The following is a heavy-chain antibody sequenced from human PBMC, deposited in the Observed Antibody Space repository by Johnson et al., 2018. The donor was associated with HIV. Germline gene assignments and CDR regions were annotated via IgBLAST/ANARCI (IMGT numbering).Heavy chain of an antibody. Sequence: VRLVESGGGLVQPGGSLRLSCAASGFTFSSYDMHWVRQATGKGLEWVSAIGTAGDTYYPGSVKGRFTISRENDKNSLYLQMNSLRAEDTALYYCAKAPGTGGWGASDIWGRGTMVTVSS. CDR2: IGTAGDT. D-gene: IGHD1-14*01. CDR1: GFTFSSYD. V-gene: IGHV3-13*01. J-gene: IGHJ3*02. CDR3: AKAPGTGGWGASDI.